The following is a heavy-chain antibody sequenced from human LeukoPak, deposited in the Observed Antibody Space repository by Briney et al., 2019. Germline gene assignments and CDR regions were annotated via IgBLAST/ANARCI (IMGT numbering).Heavy chain of an antibody. CDR2: VSYRGDT. J-gene: IGHJ5*02. CDR3: ARDSLRIQSGTTP. Sequence: SETLSLTCTVSGGSISINDYFWAWIRQSPGKGLEWIGSVSYRGDTYYNPSLQSRVTISVDTPKNQFSLRLNSVTAADTALYYCARDSLRIQSGTTPWGQGTLVTVSS. V-gene: IGHV4-39*07. CDR1: GGSISINDYF. D-gene: IGHD1-1*01.